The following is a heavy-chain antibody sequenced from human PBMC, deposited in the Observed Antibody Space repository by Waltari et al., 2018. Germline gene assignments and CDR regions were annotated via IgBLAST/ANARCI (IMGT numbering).Heavy chain of an antibody. CDR1: AFPFNIYT. CDR2: MSSRSSSI. D-gene: IGHD2-21*01. CDR3: ARHLRPYCVGDCYSGLAY. V-gene: IGHV3-48*04. J-gene: IGHJ4*02. Sequence: EVHLVESGGGFVQPGGSLRLSCAASAFPFNIYTMRWVRQAPGKGLEWIADMSSRSSSIYHADSVEGRFTISRDNAKNSLYLQMSSLRAEDTAVYDCARHLRPYCVGDCYSGLAYWGQGTLVTVSS.